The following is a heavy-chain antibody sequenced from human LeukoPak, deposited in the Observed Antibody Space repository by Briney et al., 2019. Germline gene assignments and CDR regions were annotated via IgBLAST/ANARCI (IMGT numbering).Heavy chain of an antibody. Sequence: SETLSLTCALSGGSISSFSHYWGWIRQPPGKGLEWIGKIYYGGSTYYNPSLKSRVTISLDTSEKGFSLKLSSVTAADTAVYYCAREGSNYYDSSGYYSNWFDPWGQETLVTVSS. CDR3: AREGSNYYDSSGYYSNWFDP. J-gene: IGHJ5*02. D-gene: IGHD3-22*01. CDR2: IYYGGST. V-gene: IGHV4-39*02. CDR1: GGSISSFSHY.